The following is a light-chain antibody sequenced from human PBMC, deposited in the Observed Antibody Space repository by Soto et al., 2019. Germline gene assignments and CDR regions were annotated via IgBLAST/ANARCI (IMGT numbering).Light chain of an antibody. J-gene: IGKJ4*01. CDR2: GAS. Sequence: EIVLTQSPGTLSLSPGERATLSCRASQSVRGSYLAWYQHKPGQAPRLLIYGASSGATGIPDRFVGSGSGTDFTLTIYRLEPEDFAVYYCHQYGSSHHTFVGGTKVEIK. CDR3: HQYGSSHHT. V-gene: IGKV3-20*01. CDR1: QSVRGSY.